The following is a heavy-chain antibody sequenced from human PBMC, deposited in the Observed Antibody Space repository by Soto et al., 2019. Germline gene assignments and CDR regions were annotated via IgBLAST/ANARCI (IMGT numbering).Heavy chain of an antibody. J-gene: IGHJ4*02. CDR1: GGSISSTNNY. CDR2: LSYSGIS. V-gene: IGHV4-39*01. CDR3: ERRAGTKCYY. D-gene: IGHD4-17*01. Sequence: QLQLQESSPGLVKPSETLSLTCTVSGGSISSTNNYWDWIRQPPGKGLEWIGSLSYSGISYYSPSLRSQVPLSLDTSKHQFTLTLSSVTAADTAVYYCERRAGTKCYYWGQGTLVTVSS.